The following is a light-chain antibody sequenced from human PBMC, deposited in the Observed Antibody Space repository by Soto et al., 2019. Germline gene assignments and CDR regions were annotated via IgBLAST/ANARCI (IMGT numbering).Light chain of an antibody. J-gene: IGKJ5*01. CDR2: GAS. CDR1: QSVNTN. Sequence: EIMMTQSPGTLSVSPGEGATLSCTASQSVNTNLAWYQHKPGQAPRLLIYGASTRATGIPARFSGSGSGRDFSLTIRGLKPEDFAVYFCQQYRMSPNTFGQGTRLEIK. V-gene: IGKV3-15*01. CDR3: QQYRMSPNT.